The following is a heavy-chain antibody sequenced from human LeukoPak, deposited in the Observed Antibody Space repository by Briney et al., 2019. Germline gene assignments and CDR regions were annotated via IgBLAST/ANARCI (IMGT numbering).Heavy chain of an antibody. J-gene: IGHJ4*02. Sequence: PGGSLRLSCAASGFTFSSYWMHWVRQAPGKGLVWVSRINSDGGSTSYADSVKGRFTISRDNAKNTLYLQMNSLRAEDTAVYYCARISVAGPIDYWGQGTLVTVSS. CDR2: INSDGGST. CDR1: GFTFSSYW. CDR3: ARISVAGPIDY. V-gene: IGHV3-74*01. D-gene: IGHD6-19*01.